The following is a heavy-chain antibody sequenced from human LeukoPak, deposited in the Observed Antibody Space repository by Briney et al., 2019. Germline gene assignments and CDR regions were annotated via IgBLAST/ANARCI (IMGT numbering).Heavy chain of an antibody. CDR1: GFTFDDYG. Sequence: GGSLRLSCAASGFTFDDYGMSWVRQAPGKGLEWVSSISGFTGRTYYADSVKGRVTISRDDSKSAVSLLMNSLRAEDTAVYYCAKDFGDFFPPLFDSWGHGTLVTVSS. V-gene: IGHV3-23*01. CDR2: ISGFTGRT. D-gene: IGHD4-17*01. CDR3: AKDFGDFFPPLFDS. J-gene: IGHJ4*01.